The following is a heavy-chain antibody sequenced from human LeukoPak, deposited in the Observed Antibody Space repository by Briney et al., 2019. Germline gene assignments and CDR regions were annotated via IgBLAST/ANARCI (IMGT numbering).Heavy chain of an antibody. CDR3: TRESGFYGSGSRY. Sequence: ASVKVSCKASGYTFTSCDINWVRQATGQGLEWMGWMNPNSGNTGYAEKFRGRVTMTRHTSISTAYMELSSLRYEDTAVYYCTRESGFYGSGSRYWGQGTLVAVSS. V-gene: IGHV1-8*01. J-gene: IGHJ4*02. CDR2: MNPNSGNT. D-gene: IGHD3-10*01. CDR1: GYTFTSCD.